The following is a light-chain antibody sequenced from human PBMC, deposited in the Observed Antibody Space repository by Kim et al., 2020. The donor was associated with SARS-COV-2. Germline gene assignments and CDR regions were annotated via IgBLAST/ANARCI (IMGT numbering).Light chain of an antibody. CDR1: SGSFAINF. J-gene: IGLJ2*01. CDR2: END. Sequence: LTQPHSVSESPGRTVTISCARSSGSFAINFVQWYQQRPGSPPVTLIYENDQRPSGVPNRFSGSIDSSSNSASLTISGLKTEDEAYYYCQSYDYITQVFGGGTQLTVL. CDR3: QSYDYITQV. V-gene: IGLV6-57*04.